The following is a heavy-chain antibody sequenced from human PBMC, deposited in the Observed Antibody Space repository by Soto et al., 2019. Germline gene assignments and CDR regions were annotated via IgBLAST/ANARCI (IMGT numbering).Heavy chain of an antibody. CDR2: IYWDDDK. CDR3: ALAYYYGSGSYSGNWFDP. CDR1: GFSLSTSGVG. V-gene: IGHV2-5*02. D-gene: IGHD3-10*01. Sequence: QITLKESGPTLVNPTQTLTLTCTFSGFSLSTSGVGVGWIRQPPGKALEWLALIYWDDDKRYSPSLKSRLTITKDTSKNQVVLTMTNMDPVDTATYYCALAYYYGSGSYSGNWFDPWGQGTLVTVSS. J-gene: IGHJ5*02.